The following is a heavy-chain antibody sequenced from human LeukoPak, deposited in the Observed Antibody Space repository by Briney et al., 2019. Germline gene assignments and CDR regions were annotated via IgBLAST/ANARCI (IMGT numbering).Heavy chain of an antibody. D-gene: IGHD3-9*01. J-gene: IGHJ1*01. CDR3: AKDRSTYNDILTGYYSGYFQH. V-gene: IGHV3-23*01. Sequence: GRSLRLSCAASGFPFSNYAMSWVRQAPGKGLECVSVISGDGGSTFYADSVKGRFTISRDNSKNTLFLQMGSLGAEDTAVYYCAKDRSTYNDILTGYYSGYFQHWGQGTLVTVSS. CDR2: ISGDGGST. CDR1: GFPFSNYA.